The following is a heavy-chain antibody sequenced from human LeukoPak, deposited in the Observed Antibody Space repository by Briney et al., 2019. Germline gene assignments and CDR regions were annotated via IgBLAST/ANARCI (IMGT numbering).Heavy chain of an antibody. D-gene: IGHD2-15*01. Sequence: SETLSLTCTVSGGSISSYYWSWIRQPPGKGLEWIGYIYYSGSTNYNPSLKSRVTISVDTSKNQFSLKLSSVTAADTAVYYCARGPAGVAARSPETPVGYWGQGTLVTVSS. CDR2: IYYSGST. CDR3: ARGPAGVAARSPETPVGY. CDR1: GGSISSYY. J-gene: IGHJ4*02. V-gene: IGHV4-59*01.